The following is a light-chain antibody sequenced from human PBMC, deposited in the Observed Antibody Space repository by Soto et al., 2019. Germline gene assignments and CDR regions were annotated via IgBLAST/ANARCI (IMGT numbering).Light chain of an antibody. V-gene: IGKV3-15*01. Sequence: EIVMTQSAATLSVSPGERATLSCRASQSVTNSLAWYQQKPGQAPRLLIYGSSTRATGIPARFSGSGSGTEFTLTISSLQSEDFVVYYCHQYNNWPRTFGQGTKVDIK. J-gene: IGKJ1*01. CDR3: HQYNNWPRT. CDR2: GSS. CDR1: QSVTNS.